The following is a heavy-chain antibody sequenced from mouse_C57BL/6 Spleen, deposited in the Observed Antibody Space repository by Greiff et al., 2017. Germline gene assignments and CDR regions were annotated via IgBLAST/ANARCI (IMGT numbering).Heavy chain of an antibody. CDR3: ARWGTGTGAMDY. Sequence: VKLVESGPELVKPGASVKISCKASGYAFSSSWMNWVKQRPGKGLEWIGRIYPGAGDTNYNGKFKGKATLTADKSSSTAYMQLSSLTSEDSAVYFCARWGTGTGAMDYWGQGTSVTVSS. J-gene: IGHJ4*01. CDR1: GYAFSSSW. CDR2: IYPGAGDT. D-gene: IGHD4-1*01. V-gene: IGHV1-82*01.